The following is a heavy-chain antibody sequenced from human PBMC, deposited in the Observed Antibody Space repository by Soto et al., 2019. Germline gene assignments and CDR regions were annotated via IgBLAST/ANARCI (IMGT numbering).Heavy chain of an antibody. CDR2: IYYSGST. V-gene: IGHV4-59*01. CDR1: GGSISSYY. Sequence: SETLSLTCTVSGGSISSYYWSWIRQPPGKGLEWIGYIYYSGSTNYNPSLKRRVTISVDTSKNHFSLKMSCVTAADTAVYYCARRRGLGASDAFDIWGQGTMVTVSS. D-gene: IGHD1-26*01. CDR3: ARRRGLGASDAFDI. J-gene: IGHJ3*02.